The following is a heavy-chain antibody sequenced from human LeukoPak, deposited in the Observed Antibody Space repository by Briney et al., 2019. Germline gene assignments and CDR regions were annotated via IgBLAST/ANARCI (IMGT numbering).Heavy chain of an antibody. J-gene: IGHJ6*02. CDR3: ARDEGDSNGGLYYGMDV. D-gene: IGHD2-21*02. CDR1: GFTFSSYW. V-gene: IGHV3-7*01. Sequence: GALRLSCAASGFTFSSYWMSWVRQAPGKGLEWVANIKQDGSEKYYVDSVKGRFTISRDNAKNSQYLQMNSLRAEDTAVYYCARDEGDSNGGLYYGMDVWGQGTTVTVSS. CDR2: IKQDGSEK.